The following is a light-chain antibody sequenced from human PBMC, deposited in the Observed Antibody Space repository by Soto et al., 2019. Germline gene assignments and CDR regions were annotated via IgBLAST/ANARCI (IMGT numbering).Light chain of an antibody. CDR1: SSNIGADYD. J-gene: IGLJ2*01. V-gene: IGLV1-40*01. CDR3: QSFDTRLNTVV. CDR2: GNK. Sequence: QSVVTQPPSVSGAPGQRVTISCTGSSSNIGADYDVHWYQHFPGRAPKLLIYGNKNRPSGVPDRFSGTKSGTSASLDITSLQAEDEADYYCQSFDTRLNTVVFGGGTKVTVL.